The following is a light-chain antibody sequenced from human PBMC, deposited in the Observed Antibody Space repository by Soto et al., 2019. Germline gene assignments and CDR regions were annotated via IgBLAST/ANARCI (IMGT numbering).Light chain of an antibody. CDR3: QVWDSSSDLHVV. Sequence: SYELTQPPSVSVAPGKTARITCGGNNIGSKSVHWYQQKPGQAPVLVIYYDSDRPSGIPERFSGSNSGNTATLTISRVEAGDEADYYGQVWDSSSDLHVVFGGGTKLTVL. V-gene: IGLV3-21*04. CDR2: YDS. CDR1: NIGSKS. J-gene: IGLJ2*01.